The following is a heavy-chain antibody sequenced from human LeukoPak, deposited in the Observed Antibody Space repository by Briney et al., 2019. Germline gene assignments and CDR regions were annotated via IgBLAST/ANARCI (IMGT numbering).Heavy chain of an antibody. CDR1: GYTFSRHG. D-gene: IGHD1-26*01. CDR2: IKQDGSEK. V-gene: IGHV3-7*01. J-gene: IGHJ1*01. CDR3: ARDWDSGSRDFQH. Sequence: PGGSLRLSCAASGYTFSRHGIHWVRQAPGKGLEWVANIKQDGSEKYYVDSVKGRFTISRDNAKNSLYLQMNSLRAEDTAVYYCARDWDSGSRDFQHWGQGTLVTVSS.